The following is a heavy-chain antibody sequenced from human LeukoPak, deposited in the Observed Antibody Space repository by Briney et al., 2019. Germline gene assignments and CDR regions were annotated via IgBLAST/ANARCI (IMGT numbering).Heavy chain of an antibody. CDR2: ISYDGSNK. D-gene: IGHD5-24*01. J-gene: IGHJ4*02. CDR3: AKEGRDGYNPRGRVPNFDY. V-gene: IGHV3-30*18. CDR1: GFTFSSYG. Sequence: PGGSLRLSCAASGFTFSSYGMHWVRQAPGKGLEWVAVISYDGSNKYYADSVKGRFTISRDNSKNTLYLQMNSLRAEDTAVYYCAKEGRDGYNPRGRVPNFDYWGQGTLVTVSS.